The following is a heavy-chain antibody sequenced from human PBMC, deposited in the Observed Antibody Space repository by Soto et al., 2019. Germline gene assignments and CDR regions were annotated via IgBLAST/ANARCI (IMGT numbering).Heavy chain of an antibody. CDR2: INTDGSDA. CDR1: GFTFRNYW. J-gene: IGHJ4*02. D-gene: IGHD3-3*01. V-gene: IGHV3-7*01. Sequence: EVQLVESGGGLVQPGGSLRLSCAASGFTFRNYWMTWVRQAPGKGLEWLANINTDGSDAYHVDSVRGRFTISRDTAKSSLFLEMNSLRVEDTAVYFCARGGAPFSESEYWGQGTLVTVSS. CDR3: ARGGAPFSESEY.